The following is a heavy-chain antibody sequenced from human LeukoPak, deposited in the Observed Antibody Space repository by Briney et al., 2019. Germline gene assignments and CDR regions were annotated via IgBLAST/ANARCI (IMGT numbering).Heavy chain of an antibody. V-gene: IGHV4-39*01. Sequence: PSETLSLTCTVSGGSISSGSYYWGWIRQPPGKGLEWIGSIYYSGSTYYNPSLKSRVTISVDTSKNQFSLKLSSVTAADTAVYYCARHMIVVVTDLGWFDPWGQGTLVTVSS. CDR2: IYYSGST. J-gene: IGHJ5*02. D-gene: IGHD3-22*01. CDR3: ARHMIVVVTDLGWFDP. CDR1: GGSISSGSYY.